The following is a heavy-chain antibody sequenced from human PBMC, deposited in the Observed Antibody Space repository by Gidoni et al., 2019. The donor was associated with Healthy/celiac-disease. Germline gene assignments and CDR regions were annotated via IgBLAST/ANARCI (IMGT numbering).Heavy chain of an antibody. V-gene: IGHV4-39*07. CDR1: GGSISSSSYY. CDR3: ARHIVVVTAIFFDY. J-gene: IGHJ4*02. Sequence: QLQLQESGPGLVKPSETLSLTCPVSGGSISSSSYYWGWIRQPPGKGLEWIGSIYYSGSTYYNPSLKSRVTISVDTSKNQFSLKLSSVTAADTAVYYCARHIVVVTAIFFDYWGQGTLVTVSS. CDR2: IYYSGST. D-gene: IGHD2-21*02.